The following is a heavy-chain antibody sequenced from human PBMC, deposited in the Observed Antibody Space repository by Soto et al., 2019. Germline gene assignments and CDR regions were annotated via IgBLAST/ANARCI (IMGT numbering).Heavy chain of an antibody. CDR2: MSPDGTKK. CDR3: AKSLVRCPYPHDRMAF. J-gene: IGHJ6*02. D-gene: IGHD3-10*01. V-gene: IGHV3-30*18. Sequence: PGGSLRLSCAVSGFTFSDYGMHWVRQTPDKGMEWVAVMSPDGTKKYYADSVKGRFTISRDTSKNTLYLQMSRLRGEDSAVYHCAKSLVRCPYPHDRMAFWGQGTTDTGS. CDR1: GFTFSDYG.